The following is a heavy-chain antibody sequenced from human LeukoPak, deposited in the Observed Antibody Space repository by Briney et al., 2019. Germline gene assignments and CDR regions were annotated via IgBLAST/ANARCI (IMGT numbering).Heavy chain of an antibody. D-gene: IGHD3-3*01. CDR2: ISSSSSYI. J-gene: IGHJ4*02. CDR3: ARGKGTIFGVVPDY. V-gene: IGHV3-21*01. CDR1: GFTFSSYS. Sequence: GGSLRLSCAASGFTFSSYSMNWVRQAPGKGLEWVSSISSSSSYIYYADSVKGRFTISRDNAKNSLYLQMNSLRAEDTAVYYCARGKGTIFGVVPDYWGQGTLVTVSS.